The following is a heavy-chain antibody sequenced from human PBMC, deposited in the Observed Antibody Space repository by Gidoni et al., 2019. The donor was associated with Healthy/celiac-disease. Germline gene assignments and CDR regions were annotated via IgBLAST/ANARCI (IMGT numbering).Heavy chain of an antibody. Sequence: EVQLVQSVAEVQKPGESLKISCKGSGYSFTIYWIGWVRQMPGKGLEWMGIIYPGDSDTRYSPSFQGQVTIAADKSISTAYLQWSSLKASDTAMYYCARQREIAARPRAFDIWGQGTMVTVSS. CDR3: ARQREIAARPRAFDI. V-gene: IGHV5-51*01. J-gene: IGHJ3*02. D-gene: IGHD6-6*01. CDR1: GYSFTIYW. CDR2: IYPGDSDT.